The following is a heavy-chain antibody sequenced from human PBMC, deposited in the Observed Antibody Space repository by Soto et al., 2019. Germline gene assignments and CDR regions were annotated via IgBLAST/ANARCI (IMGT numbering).Heavy chain of an antibody. CDR3: ARVLPYDILTGTFDY. V-gene: IGHV4-59*01. D-gene: IGHD3-9*01. J-gene: IGHJ4*02. CDR2: LYYNGST. CDR1: GASISSYY. Sequence: QVQLQESGPGLVKPSEPLSLTCTVSGASISSYYWSWIRQPPGKGLDWIGYLYYNGSTNYNPSLERRVTISLDTSKNQFSLRLSSVTAADTAVYYCARVLPYDILTGTFDYWGQGTLVTVSS.